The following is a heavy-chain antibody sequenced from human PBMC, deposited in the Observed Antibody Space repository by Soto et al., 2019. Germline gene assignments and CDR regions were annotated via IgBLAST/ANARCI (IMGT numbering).Heavy chain of an antibody. V-gene: IGHV4-31*03. J-gene: IGHJ4*02. CDR1: GASISSGDHY. D-gene: IGHD2-21*02. CDR2: MYYRGST. CDR3: PRGAVTAYDY. Sequence: SETLSLTCTVSGASISSGDHYWSWIRQHPGKGLEWIGYMYYRGSTYYNPSLKSRVTISADTSKNHFSLKLSSVTAADTAGYYSPRGAVTAYDYWGQGALVTVSS.